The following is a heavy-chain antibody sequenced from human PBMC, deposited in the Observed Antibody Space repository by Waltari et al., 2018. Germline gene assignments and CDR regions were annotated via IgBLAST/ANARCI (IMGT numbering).Heavy chain of an antibody. CDR3: AKTLARGVAGARDY. CDR2: ISGSGGST. J-gene: IGHJ4*02. D-gene: IGHD6-19*01. V-gene: IGHV3-23*01. CDR1: GFTFSSYA. Sequence: EVQLLESGGGLVQPGGSLRLSCAASGFTFSSYAMSWVRQPPGKGLEWVPAISGSGGSTYYADSVKGRFTISRDNSKNTLYLQMNSLRAEDTAVYYCAKTLARGVAGARDYWGQGTLVTVSS.